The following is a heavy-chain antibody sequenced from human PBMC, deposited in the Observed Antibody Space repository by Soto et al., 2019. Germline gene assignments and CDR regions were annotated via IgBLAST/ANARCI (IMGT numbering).Heavy chain of an antibody. D-gene: IGHD2-2*01. V-gene: IGHV1-46*01. CDR3: ARDREVVVPARKYYYYGMDV. CDR2: INPSGGST. Sequence: ASVKVSCKASGYTFTSYYMHWVRQAPGQGLEWMGIINPSGGSTSYAQKFQGRVTMTRDTSTSTVYMELSSLRSEDTAVYYCARDREVVVPARKYYYYGMDVCGQGTTVTVSS. J-gene: IGHJ6*02. CDR1: GYTFTSYY.